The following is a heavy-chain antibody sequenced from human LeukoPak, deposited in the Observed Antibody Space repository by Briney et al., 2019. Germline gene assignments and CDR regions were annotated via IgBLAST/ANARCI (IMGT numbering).Heavy chain of an antibody. V-gene: IGHV3-30*18. CDR1: GFTISSYG. CDR2: ISYDGSNK. CDR3: EKEKWGGYSDDFDI. Sequence: GGSLRLSCAASGFTISSYGRHRVRQAPGKGLEWVAIISYDGSNKDYVDSVKGRFTISRDNSNNTLYLQMHSVRAEDTAVYYCEKEKWGGYSDDFDIWGPGTMVTVSS. D-gene: IGHD6-25*01. J-gene: IGHJ3*02.